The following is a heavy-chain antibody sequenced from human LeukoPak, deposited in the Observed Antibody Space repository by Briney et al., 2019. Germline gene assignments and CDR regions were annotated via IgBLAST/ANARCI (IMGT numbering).Heavy chain of an antibody. D-gene: IGHD6-19*01. V-gene: IGHV4-39*01. Sequence: PSETLSLTCIVSGGSISSSSYYWGWIRQPPGKGLELIGSIYYSGSTYYNPSLKSRVTISVDTSKNQFSLKLSSVTAADTAVYYCARQGRFSSGWAFDYWGQGTLVTVSS. CDR1: GGSISSSSYY. J-gene: IGHJ4*02. CDR2: IYYSGST. CDR3: ARQGRFSSGWAFDY.